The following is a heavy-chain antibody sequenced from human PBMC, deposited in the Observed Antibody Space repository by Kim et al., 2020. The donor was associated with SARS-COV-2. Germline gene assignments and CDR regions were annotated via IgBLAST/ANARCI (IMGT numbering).Heavy chain of an antibody. V-gene: IGHV3-11*06. D-gene: IGHD7-27*01. Sequence: GGSLRLSCAASGFTFSDYYMSWIRQAPGKGLEWVSYISSSSSYTNYADSVKGRFTISRDNAKNSLYLQMNSLRAEDTAVYYCARRRTGRYYYGMDVWGQGTTVTVSS. CDR1: GFTFSDYY. CDR3: ARRRTGRYYYGMDV. J-gene: IGHJ6*02. CDR2: ISSSSSYT.